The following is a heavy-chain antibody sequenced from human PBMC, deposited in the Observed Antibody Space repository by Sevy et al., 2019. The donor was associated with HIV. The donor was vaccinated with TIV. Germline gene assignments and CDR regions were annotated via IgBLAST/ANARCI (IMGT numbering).Heavy chain of an antibody. J-gene: IGHJ4*02. CDR1: GASIFNTAYY. CDR3: VGRKLTYTNGGHYFDY. CDR2: IRHGGYT. D-gene: IGHD2-8*01. Sequence: SETLSLTCIVSGASIFNTAYYWGWIRQSPGKGLEWIASIRHGGYTFYNPSLMRRVTISADTPKNQFSLKLTSARAADTSIYYCVGRKLTYTNGGHYFDYWGPGTVVTVSS. V-gene: IGHV4-39*01.